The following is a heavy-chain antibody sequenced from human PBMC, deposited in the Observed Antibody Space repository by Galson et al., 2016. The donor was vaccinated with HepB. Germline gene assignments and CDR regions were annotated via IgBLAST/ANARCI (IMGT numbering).Heavy chain of an antibody. D-gene: IGHD1-20*01. CDR3: ARETSPGYKWNDRSSYYFDV. J-gene: IGHJ4*02. CDR1: GGTFSRYF. Sequence: SVKVSCKASGGTFSRYFVSWVRQAPGQGLDWVGGIIPMFGSTDYAQKFQGRVTITADTSTGTAYMELNSLRSEDTAVYYCARETSPGYKWNDRSSYYFDVWGQGTLVTVSS. V-gene: IGHV1-69*06. CDR2: IIPMFGST.